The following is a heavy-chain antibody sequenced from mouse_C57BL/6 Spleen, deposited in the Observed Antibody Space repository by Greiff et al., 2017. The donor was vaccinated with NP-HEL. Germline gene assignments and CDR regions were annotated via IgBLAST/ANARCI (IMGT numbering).Heavy chain of an antibody. Sequence: DVQLVESGGGLVKPGGSLKLSCAASGFTFSDYGMHWVRQAPEKGLEWVAYISSGSSTIYYADTVKGRFTISRDNAKNTLILQMTSLRTDDTAMYYFARASFVTTRVYYYAMGYWGQGTSVTVSS. CDR1: GFTFSDYG. CDR3: ARASFVTTRVYYYAMGY. D-gene: IGHD2-1*01. CDR2: ISSGSSTI. J-gene: IGHJ4*01. V-gene: IGHV5-17*01.